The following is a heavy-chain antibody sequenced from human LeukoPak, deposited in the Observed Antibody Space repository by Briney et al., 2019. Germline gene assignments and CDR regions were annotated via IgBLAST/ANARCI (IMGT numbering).Heavy chain of an antibody. Sequence: GRSLRLSCAASGFTFSSYAMHWVRQAPGKGLEWVAVLSDDGNNKHYADSVKGRFTISRDNSKNTLHLQMNTLRVDDTAVYYCAGPRNKAPFNNWGKGILVTVP. CDR1: GFTFSSYA. V-gene: IGHV3-30*04. D-gene: IGHD2/OR15-2a*01. J-gene: IGHJ4*02. CDR3: AGPRNKAPFNN. CDR2: LSDDGNNK.